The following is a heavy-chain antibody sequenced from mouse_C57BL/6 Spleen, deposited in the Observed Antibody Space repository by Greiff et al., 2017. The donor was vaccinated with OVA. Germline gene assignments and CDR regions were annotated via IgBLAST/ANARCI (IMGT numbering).Heavy chain of an antibody. CDR1: GYTFTDYE. Sequence: QVQLQQSGAELVRPGASVTLSCKASGYTFTDYEMHWVKQTPVHGLEWIGAIDPETGGTAYNQKFKGKAILTADKSSSTAYMELRSLTSEDSAVYYYTRRNYYGSSVAMDYWGQGTSVTVSS. D-gene: IGHD1-1*01. V-gene: IGHV1-15*01. J-gene: IGHJ4*01. CDR2: IDPETGGT. CDR3: TRRNYYGSSVAMDY.